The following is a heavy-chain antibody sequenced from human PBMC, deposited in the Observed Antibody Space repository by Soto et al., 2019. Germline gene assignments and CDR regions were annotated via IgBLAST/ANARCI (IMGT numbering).Heavy chain of an antibody. CDR2: IRGSGGTT. D-gene: IGHD6-19*01. CDR1: GFTFSNYA. Sequence: GGSLRLSCAASGFTFSNYAMSWVRQAPGKGLEWVSGIRGSGGTTYYADSVKGRFTISRDNSKNTLFLQMNSLRADDTAVYYCAKAVDSAWYCFDYWGQGTLVTVSS. J-gene: IGHJ4*02. CDR3: AKAVDSAWYCFDY. V-gene: IGHV3-23*01.